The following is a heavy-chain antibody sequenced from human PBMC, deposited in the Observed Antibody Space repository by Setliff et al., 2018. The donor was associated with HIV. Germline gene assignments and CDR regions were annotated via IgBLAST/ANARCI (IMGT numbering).Heavy chain of an antibody. D-gene: IGHD3-22*01. Sequence: PGGSLRLSCTTSGFTFSRYGFHWVRQAPGKGLEWVAVIWYDGSVRYYADSVKGRFTISRDNAKNSLYLQMNSLRAEDTAVYYCARAGVYYDSSGYCIDYWGQGTLVTVSS. CDR2: IWYDGSVR. V-gene: IGHV3-33*08. CDR1: GFTFSRYG. CDR3: ARAGVYYDSSGYCIDY. J-gene: IGHJ4*02.